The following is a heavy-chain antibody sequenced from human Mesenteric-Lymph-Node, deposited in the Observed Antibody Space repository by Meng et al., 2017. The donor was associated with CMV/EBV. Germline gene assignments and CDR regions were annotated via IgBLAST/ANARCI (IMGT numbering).Heavy chain of an antibody. V-gene: IGHV3-23*01. J-gene: IGHJ3*02. D-gene: IGHD2-2*01. CDR1: GFTFSSYA. CDR3: AKREGDCSTTSCYFVAFDI. CDR2: ISGSGGST. Sequence: GESLKISCEASGFTFSSYAMSWVRQAPGKGLEWVSAISGSGGSTYYADSVKGRFTISRDNSKNTLYLQMNSLRAEDTAVYYCAKREGDCSTTSCYFVAFDIWGQGTVVTVSS.